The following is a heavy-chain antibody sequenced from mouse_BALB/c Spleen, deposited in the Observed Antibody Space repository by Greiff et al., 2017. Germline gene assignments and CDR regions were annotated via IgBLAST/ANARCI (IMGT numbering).Heavy chain of an antibody. D-gene: IGHD1-2*01. J-gene: IGHJ3*01. CDR1: GFTFSDYY. CDR2: ISDGGSYT. Sequence: EVQLQESGGGLVKPGGSLKLSCATSGFTFSDYYMYWVRQTPEKRLEWVATISDGGSYTYYQDSVKGRFTISRDNATNNLYLQMSSLTSEDTAMYYGARDPFHYCCYGFAYWGQGTLVTVSA. V-gene: IGHV5-4*02. CDR3: ARDPFHYCCYGFAY.